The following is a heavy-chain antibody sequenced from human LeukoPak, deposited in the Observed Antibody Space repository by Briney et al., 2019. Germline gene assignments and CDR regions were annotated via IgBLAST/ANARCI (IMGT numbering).Heavy chain of an antibody. D-gene: IGHD4-17*01. CDR2: IYGSGST. V-gene: IGHV4-4*07. CDR1: GGSISRYY. CDR3: ATGEGYGDYLPFHS. J-gene: IGHJ4*02. Sequence: SETPSLTCTVSGGSISRYYWSWIRQPAGKGLEWIGRIYGSGSTNYNPSLKSRVTMSTDTSKNQFSLNLRSVTAADTAVYYCATGEGYGDYLPFHSWGQGTLVTVSS.